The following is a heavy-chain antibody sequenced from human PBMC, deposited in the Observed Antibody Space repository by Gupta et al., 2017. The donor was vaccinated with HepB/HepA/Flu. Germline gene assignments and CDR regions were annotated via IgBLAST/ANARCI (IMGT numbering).Heavy chain of an antibody. Sequence: EVQLLESGGGLVQPVGSLRLSCAASGFTFSSYAMTWVRQAPGKGVEWVSSINSNGRNTYYADSVKGRFTISRDNSKNAVFLQVNSLRAEDTAMYYCARSITGSGKYYFDYWGQGTLVTVSS. J-gene: IGHJ4*02. D-gene: IGHD1-20*01. CDR3: ARSITGSGKYYFDY. CDR2: INSNGRNT. V-gene: IGHV3-23*01. CDR1: GFTFSSYA.